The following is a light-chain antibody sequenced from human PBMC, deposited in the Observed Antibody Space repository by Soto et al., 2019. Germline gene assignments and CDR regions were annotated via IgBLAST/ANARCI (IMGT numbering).Light chain of an antibody. J-gene: IGKJ1*01. CDR3: RQRSNWPRTWT. CDR1: QSVSSS. V-gene: IGKV3-11*01. CDR2: GAS. Sequence: EIVMTQSPATMSLSPGARATPSCSTMQSVSSSLAWDQQKPGQAHGLLIYGASTRATGIPARLSGSGSGTDFALTISSLEPEDFAVYSCRQRSNWPRTWTFGQGTKVDIK.